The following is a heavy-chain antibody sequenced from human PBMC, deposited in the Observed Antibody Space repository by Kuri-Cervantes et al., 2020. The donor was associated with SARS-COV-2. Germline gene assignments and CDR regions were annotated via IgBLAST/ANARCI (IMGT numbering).Heavy chain of an antibody. J-gene: IGHJ5*02. Sequence: GESLKISCAASGFTLSSYAMSWVRQAPGKGLEWVSAISGSGGSTYYADSVKGRFTISRDNSKNTLYLQMNSLRAEDKAVYYCAKDLGRPNWFDPWGQGTLVTVSS. V-gene: IGHV3-23*01. CDR2: ISGSGGST. CDR1: GFTLSSYA. CDR3: AKDLGRPNWFDP.